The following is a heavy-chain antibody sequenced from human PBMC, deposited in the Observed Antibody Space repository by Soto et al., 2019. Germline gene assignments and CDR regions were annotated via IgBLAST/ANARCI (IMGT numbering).Heavy chain of an antibody. CDR2: INPYNANT. CDR1: GYTLTNPG. J-gene: IGHJ3*02. D-gene: IGHD3-16*01. CDR3: ARDRVAGIWGDAFDI. Sequence: QVQLVQSGTEVKKPGASVKVSCKTSGYTLTNPGINGVRQAPGQGLEWMGWINPYNANTNYAQKLQGRVTMTTDTSTTTAYMDLRSLTSDDTAVYYCARDRVAGIWGDAFDIWGQGTVVTVSS. V-gene: IGHV1-18*04.